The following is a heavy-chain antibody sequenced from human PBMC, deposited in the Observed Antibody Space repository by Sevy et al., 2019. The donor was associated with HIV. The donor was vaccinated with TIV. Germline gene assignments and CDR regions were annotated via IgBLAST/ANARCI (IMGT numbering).Heavy chain of an antibody. V-gene: IGHV4-34*01. Sequence: SETLSLTCAVSGGSFSGFSWNWIRQPPGKGLEWIGEINHYSPSLKSRVTILLDTSKNQFSLKLNSVTAADTAVYYWAGSCEVVVPALILGLGPWANYWSFDLWGRGTLVTVSS. J-gene: IGHJ2*01. CDR1: GGSFSGFS. CDR3: AGSCEVVVPALILGLGPWANYWSFDL. CDR2: INH. D-gene: IGHD2-15*01.